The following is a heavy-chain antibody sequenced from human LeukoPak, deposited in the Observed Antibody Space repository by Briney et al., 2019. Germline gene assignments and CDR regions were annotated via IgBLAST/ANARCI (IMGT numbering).Heavy chain of an antibody. V-gene: IGHV1-2*02. CDR3: ARGYCSSTSCYTPFDY. J-gene: IGHJ4*02. CDR2: INPNSGGT. Sequence: GASVKVSCKASGYTFTGYYMHWLRQAPGQGLEWMGWINPNSGGTNYAQKFQGRVTMTRDTSISTAYMELSRLRSDDTAVYYCARGYCSSTSCYTPFDYWGQGTLVTVSS. D-gene: IGHD2-2*02. CDR1: GYTFTGYY.